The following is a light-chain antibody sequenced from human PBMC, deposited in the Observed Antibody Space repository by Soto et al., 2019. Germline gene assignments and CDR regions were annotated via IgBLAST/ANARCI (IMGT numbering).Light chain of an antibody. CDR3: QQSYNTPRT. CDR1: QPISDY. CDR2: TAS. V-gene: IGKV1-39*01. J-gene: IGKJ1*01. Sequence: DIQMTQSPSSLSASVGDRVTITCRTSQPISDYLNWYQQKPGKAPSLLIYTASNLQTGVPSRFSGSGSGAHSTLTINSLQPEDFATYYCQQSYNTPRTFGQGTKVDIK.